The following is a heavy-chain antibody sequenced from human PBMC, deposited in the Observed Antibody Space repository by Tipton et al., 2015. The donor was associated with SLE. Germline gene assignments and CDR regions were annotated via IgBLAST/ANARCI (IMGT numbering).Heavy chain of an antibody. Sequence: LRLSCTVSGDSITRSSSYWGWIRQPPGKGLEWIGSIYYSGTAHYENPSLKSRVTISIDTSKNQFSLKLSSVTAADTAVYYCARDWCSSTSCYGYYYMDVWGKGTTVTVSS. V-gene: IGHV4-39*07. D-gene: IGHD2-2*01. CDR3: ARDWCSSTSCYGYYYMDV. CDR1: GDSITRSSSY. J-gene: IGHJ6*03. CDR2: IYYSGTA.